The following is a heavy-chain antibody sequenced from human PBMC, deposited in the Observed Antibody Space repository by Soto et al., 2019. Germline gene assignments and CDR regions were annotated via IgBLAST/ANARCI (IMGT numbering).Heavy chain of an antibody. D-gene: IGHD2-21*02. Sequence: EGSLRLSCAASGFTVSSNYMSWVRQAPGKGLEWVSVIYSGGSTYYADSVKGRFTISRDNSKNTLYLQMNSLRAEDTAVYYCAAELSVVTPSNAFDIWGQGTMVTVSS. CDR1: GFTVSSNY. CDR2: IYSGGST. CDR3: AAELSVVTPSNAFDI. J-gene: IGHJ3*02. V-gene: IGHV3-53*01.